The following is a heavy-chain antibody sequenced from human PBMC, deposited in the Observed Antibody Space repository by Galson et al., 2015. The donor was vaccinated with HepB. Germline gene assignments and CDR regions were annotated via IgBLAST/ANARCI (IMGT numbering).Heavy chain of an antibody. V-gene: IGHV1-18*04. CDR1: GYTFRNYG. J-gene: IGHJ2*01. Sequence: SVKVSCKASGYTFRNYGISWVRQAPGQGLEWMAWISTDTGDTDYAQKFQDRVTMTTDTFTTTAYKELRSLRSDDTAVYYCARGQVRWYFDLWGRGTLVTVSS. CDR3: ARGQVRWYFDL. CDR2: ISTDTGDT.